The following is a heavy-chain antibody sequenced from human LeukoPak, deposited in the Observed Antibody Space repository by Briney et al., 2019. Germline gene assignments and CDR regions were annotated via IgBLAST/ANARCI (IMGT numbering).Heavy chain of an antibody. D-gene: IGHD3-3*01. V-gene: IGHV3-21*01. CDR1: GFTFSSYS. CDR3: ARDRPTGASRLFVVQ. J-gene: IGHJ4*02. Sequence: PGGSLRLSCAASGFTFSSYSMTWVRQAPGKGLEWVSSMSSGGTYVYYADSARGRFTISRDNAKNSLYLQMNSLRAEDTAVYYCARDRPTGASRLFVVQWGQGTLVSVSS. CDR2: MSSGGTYV.